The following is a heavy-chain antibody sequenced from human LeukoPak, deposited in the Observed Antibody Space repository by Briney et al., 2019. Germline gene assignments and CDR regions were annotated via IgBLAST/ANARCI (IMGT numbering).Heavy chain of an antibody. CDR1: VFTFGVFC. CDR2: KNQDGSEK. D-gene: IGHD5-12*01. J-gene: IGHJ6*03. CDR3: ASDPGRVADYYYYYMDV. V-gene: IGHV3-7*01. Sequence: GVSLTLFCAPWVFTFGVFCVSWLRQAPEKGLEWVANKNQDGSEKYYVDSVKGRFTISRDNAKNSLYLHMNSLRAEDTAVYYCASDPGRVADYYYYYMDVWGGGTTVTVSS.